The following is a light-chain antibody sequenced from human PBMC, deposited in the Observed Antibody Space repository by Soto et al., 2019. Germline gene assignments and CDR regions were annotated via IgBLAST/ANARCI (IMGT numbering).Light chain of an antibody. V-gene: IGLV2-14*01. CDR1: SSDVGTYNY. Sequence: QPVLTQPASVSGSPGQSITISCTGTSSDVGTYNYVSWYQQFPGKAPKLLIYEVSNRPSGVSNRFSGSKSGNTASLSISGLQAEDEAEYYCSSYTSTDTLYVFGTGTKLTVL. CDR3: SSYTSTDTLYV. J-gene: IGLJ1*01. CDR2: EVS.